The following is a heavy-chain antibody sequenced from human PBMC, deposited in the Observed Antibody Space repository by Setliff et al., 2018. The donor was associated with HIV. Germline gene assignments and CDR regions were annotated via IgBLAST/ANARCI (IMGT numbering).Heavy chain of an antibody. CDR2: INSDGSVT. V-gene: IGHV3-74*01. D-gene: IGHD4-4*01. J-gene: IGHJ2*01. CDR3: ARDYSYVGFDL. Sequence: GGSLRLSCVASGFPFSDYWMHWVRQTPGKGLVWVSRINSDGSVTNYADSVKGRFTISRDNAKNTVYLQMNSLRAEDTAVYYCARDYSYVGFDLWGRGTLVTVSS. CDR1: GFPFSDYW.